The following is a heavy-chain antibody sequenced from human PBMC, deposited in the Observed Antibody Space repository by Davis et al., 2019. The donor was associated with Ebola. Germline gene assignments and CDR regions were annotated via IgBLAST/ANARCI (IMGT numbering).Heavy chain of an antibody. CDR3: ARDGDNYSDLDY. CDR1: GFSFSRYW. D-gene: IGHD5-24*01. CDR2: IKSDGSTK. V-gene: IGHV3-74*01. Sequence: HTGGSLRLSCAASGFSFSRYWMHWVRHAPGKGLVWVSRIKSDGSTKSYADSVKGRFTISRDNTKNTLFLQMNSLRAEDTAVYYCARDGDNYSDLDYWGQGTLVTVSS. J-gene: IGHJ4*02.